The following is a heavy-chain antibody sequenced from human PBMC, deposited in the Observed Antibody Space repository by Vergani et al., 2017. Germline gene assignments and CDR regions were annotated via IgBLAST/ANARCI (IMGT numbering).Heavy chain of an antibody. CDR2: IYYSGST. Sequence: QLQLQELGPGLVKPSETLSPTFTVFGGPISSSSYYWGWIRQPPGKGVDWIGYIYYSGSTNYTLSLKSRVTISVDTSKNQFSLKLSSVTAADTAVYYCARGRGSYRVMYLDYWGQGTLVTVSS. CDR1: GGPISSSSYY. V-gene: IGHV4-39*07. D-gene: IGHD1-26*01. J-gene: IGHJ4*02. CDR3: ARGRGSYRVMYLDY.